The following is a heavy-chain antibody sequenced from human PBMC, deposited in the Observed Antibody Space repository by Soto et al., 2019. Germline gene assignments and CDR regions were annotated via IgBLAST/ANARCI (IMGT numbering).Heavy chain of an antibody. CDR1: GYNLASHW. Sequence: PGESLKISCKGSGYNLASHWIGWVRQMPGKGLEWMGIILPADSYTTYSPSFQGQVTVSADQSISTVYLQWSSLEASDTAMYYCATLAGTGSYRDLYFDNWGQGTPVTVSS. V-gene: IGHV5-51*01. J-gene: IGHJ4*02. CDR3: ATLAGTGSYRDLYFDN. CDR2: ILPADSYT. D-gene: IGHD1-26*01.